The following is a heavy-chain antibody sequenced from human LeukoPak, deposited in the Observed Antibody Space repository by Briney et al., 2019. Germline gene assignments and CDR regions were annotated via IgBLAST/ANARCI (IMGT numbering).Heavy chain of an antibody. Sequence: GGSLRLSCAASGFTFSSYGMHWVRQAPGKGLEWVAVIWYDGSNKYYADSVKGRFTISRDNSKNTLYLQMNSQRAEDTAVYYCARIRGSGSNDYWGQGTLVTVSS. J-gene: IGHJ4*02. CDR3: ARIRGSGSNDY. CDR1: GFTFSSYG. D-gene: IGHD3-10*01. V-gene: IGHV3-33*01. CDR2: IWYDGSNK.